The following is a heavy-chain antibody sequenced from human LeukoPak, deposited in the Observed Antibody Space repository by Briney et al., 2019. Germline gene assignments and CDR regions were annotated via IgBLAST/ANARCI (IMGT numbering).Heavy chain of an antibody. J-gene: IGHJ4*02. V-gene: IGHV3-21*01. Sequence: GSLRLSCAASGFTFSSYSMNWVRQAPGKGLEWVSSISSSSSYIYYADSVKGRFTISRDNAKNSLYLQMNSLRAEDTAVYYCARSLAAGPLGFDYWGQGTLVTVSS. D-gene: IGHD6-13*01. CDR3: ARSLAAGPLGFDY. CDR1: GFTFSSYS. CDR2: ISSSSSYI.